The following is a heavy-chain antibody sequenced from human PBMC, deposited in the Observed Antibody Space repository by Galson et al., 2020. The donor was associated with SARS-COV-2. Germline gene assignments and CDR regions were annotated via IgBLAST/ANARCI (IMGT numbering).Heavy chain of an antibody. V-gene: IGHV1-18*01. D-gene: IGHD4-17*01. Sequence: ASVKVSCKASGYTFTSYGISWVRQAPGQGLEWMGWISAYNGNTNYAQKLQGRVTMTTDTSTSTAYMELRSLRSDDTAVYYCAREEGGYGGKTIAALNFDYWGQGTLVTVSS. CDR2: ISAYNGNT. J-gene: IGHJ4*02. CDR1: GYTFTSYG. CDR3: AREEGGYGGKTIAALNFDY.